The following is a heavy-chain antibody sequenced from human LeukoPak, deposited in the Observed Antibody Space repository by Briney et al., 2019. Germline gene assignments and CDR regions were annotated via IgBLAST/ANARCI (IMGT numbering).Heavy chain of an antibody. J-gene: IGHJ4*02. D-gene: IGHD3-16*01. CDR1: GFTFSSYY. CDR3: GRDRANAAEEYYFDY. V-gene: IGHV3-74*01. Sequence: GGSLRLSCAASGFTFSSYYMHWLRQAPGKGLVWVSHIKSDGGNTKYADSVKGPFTISRDNAKNMVYLQMNSLRVEDTALYYCGRDRANAAEEYYFDYWGQGTLVTVSS. CDR2: IKSDGGNT.